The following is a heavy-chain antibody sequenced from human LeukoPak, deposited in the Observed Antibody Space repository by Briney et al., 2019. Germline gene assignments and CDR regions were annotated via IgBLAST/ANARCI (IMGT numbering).Heavy chain of an antibody. CDR1: GFTFSSYS. D-gene: IGHD6-19*01. V-gene: IGHV3-48*01. J-gene: IGHJ6*03. CDR2: ISSSSSTI. CDR3: ARDLYRAVAGNYHMDV. Sequence: PGGSLRLSCAASGFTFSSYSMNWVRQAPGKGLEWVSYISSSSSTIYYADSVKGRFTISRDNAKNSLYLQMNSLRAEDTAVYYCARDLYRAVAGNYHMDVWGKGTTVTVSS.